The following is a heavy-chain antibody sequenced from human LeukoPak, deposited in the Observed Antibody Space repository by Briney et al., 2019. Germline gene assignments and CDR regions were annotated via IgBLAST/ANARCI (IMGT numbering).Heavy chain of an antibody. CDR2: IIPIFGTA. D-gene: IGHD3-10*01. Sequence: ASVKVSCKASGGTFSSYATSWVRQAPGQGLEWMGRIIPIFGTANYAQKFQGRVTITTDESTSTAYMELSSLRSEDTAVYYCARGITMVRGELDYWGQGTLVTVSS. CDR3: ARGITMVRGELDY. V-gene: IGHV1-69*05. J-gene: IGHJ4*02. CDR1: GGTFSSYA.